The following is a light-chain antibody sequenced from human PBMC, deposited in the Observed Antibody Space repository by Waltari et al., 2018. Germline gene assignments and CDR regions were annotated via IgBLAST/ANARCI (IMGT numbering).Light chain of an antibody. CDR1: QNINSH. CDR3: QQTYTTPPVT. Sequence: DIQMTQSPSSLSASAGDRITITCRASQNINSHLNWYQQKPGRAPRALIYGASNLETGVPSRFSGSGSGTDFTLTISGLQPEDFATYFCQQTYTTPPVTFGAGTKVEIK. CDR2: GAS. V-gene: IGKV1-39*01. J-gene: IGKJ4*01.